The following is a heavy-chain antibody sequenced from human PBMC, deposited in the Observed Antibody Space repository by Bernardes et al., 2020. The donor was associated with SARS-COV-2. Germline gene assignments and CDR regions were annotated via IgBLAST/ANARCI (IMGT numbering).Heavy chain of an antibody. CDR1: GYSFASNW. CDR3: TRLNSAYDYLLEY. D-gene: IGHD5-12*01. V-gene: IGHV5-51*01. CDR2: IYPGDSDT. Sequence: GESLKISCKGSGYSFASNWIGWVRQMPGKGLEWMGFIYPGDSDTRYSASFQGQVTISADKSISTAYLQWSSLRASDTAVYYCTRLNSAYDYLLEYWGQGTLVTVSS. J-gene: IGHJ4*02.